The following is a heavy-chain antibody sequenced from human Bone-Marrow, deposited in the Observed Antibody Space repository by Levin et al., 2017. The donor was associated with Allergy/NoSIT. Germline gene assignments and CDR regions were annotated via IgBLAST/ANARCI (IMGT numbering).Heavy chain of an antibody. CDR3: ARVPDNDPFTGQGNWIDP. Sequence: PSETLSLTCSVSGGSISSSAYYWTWIRQHTGKGLEWIGYIYYSGTIYYNPSLKSRVSISVDTSKNQFSLNLRSVTAADTAVYYCARVPDNDPFTGQGNWIDPWGQGTLVTVSS. V-gene: IGHV4-31*03. J-gene: IGHJ5*02. CDR1: GGSISSSAYY. D-gene: IGHD3-9*01. CDR2: IYYSGTI.